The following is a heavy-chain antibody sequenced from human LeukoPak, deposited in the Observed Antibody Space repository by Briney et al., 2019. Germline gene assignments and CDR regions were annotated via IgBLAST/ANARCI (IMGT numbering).Heavy chain of an antibody. Sequence: SETLSLTCTVSGDSISNYYWSWIRQPAGKGLEWIGRKYARGSSNYNPPVQSRVTMSVDTSKNQFSLKLRSVTAADTAVYYCARGRYCSADICTGGDSFDIWGQGTMVSVSP. CDR1: GDSISNYY. CDR3: ARGRYCSADICTGGDSFDI. V-gene: IGHV4-4*07. D-gene: IGHD2-15*01. J-gene: IGHJ3*02. CDR2: KYARGSS.